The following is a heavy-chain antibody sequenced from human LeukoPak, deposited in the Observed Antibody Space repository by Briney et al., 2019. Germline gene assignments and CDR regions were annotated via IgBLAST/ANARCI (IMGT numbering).Heavy chain of an antibody. CDR2: IIPIFGTA. J-gene: IGHJ4*02. Sequence: SVKVSCKASGGTFSSYAISWVRLAPGQGLEWMGGIIPIFGTANYAQKFQGRVTITADESTSTAYVELSSLRSEDTAVYYCAIPDPNYDFWSGPFDYWGQGTLVTVSS. D-gene: IGHD3-3*01. V-gene: IGHV1-69*13. CDR1: GGTFSSYA. CDR3: AIPDPNYDFWSGPFDY.